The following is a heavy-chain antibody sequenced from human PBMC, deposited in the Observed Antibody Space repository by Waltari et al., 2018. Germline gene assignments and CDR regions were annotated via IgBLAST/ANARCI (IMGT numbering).Heavy chain of an antibody. CDR3: ARYRPHCSGGSCSFDY. J-gene: IGHJ4*02. Sequence: QVQLVQSGAEVKKPGSSVKVSCKASGGTFSSYAISWVRQAPGQGLEWMGGIIPIFGTANYAQKFQGRVTITTDESTSTAYMELSSLISEDTAVYYCARYRPHCSGGSCSFDYWGQGTLVTVSS. CDR1: GGTFSSYA. D-gene: IGHD2-15*01. CDR2: IIPIFGTA. V-gene: IGHV1-69*05.